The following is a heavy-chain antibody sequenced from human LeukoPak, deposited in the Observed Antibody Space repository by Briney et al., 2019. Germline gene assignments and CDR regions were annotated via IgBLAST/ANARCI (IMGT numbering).Heavy chain of an antibody. CDR3: ARGIYGSGSSDY. Sequence: SETLSLTCTVSGGSISSYYWNWIRQPPGKGLEWIGYIYYSGSASYNPSLKSRVTISVDTSKNQFSLKLSSVTAADTAVYYCARGIYGSGSSDYWGQGTLVTVSS. J-gene: IGHJ4*02. D-gene: IGHD3-10*01. CDR1: GGSISSYY. V-gene: IGHV4-59*08. CDR2: IYYSGSA.